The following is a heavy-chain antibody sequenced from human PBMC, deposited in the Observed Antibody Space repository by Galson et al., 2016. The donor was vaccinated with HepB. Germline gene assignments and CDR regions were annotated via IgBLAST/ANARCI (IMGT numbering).Heavy chain of an antibody. Sequence: SLRLSCAASGFTFSRSDMYWVRQAPGKGLEWVAVTSYDGSNEYYADSVKGRFTISRDNSKNTLYLQMNSLRAEDTAVYYCAKPDTRPSDILTGYSHFDYWGQGTLVTVSS. CDR2: TSYDGSNE. CDR3: AKPDTRPSDILTGYSHFDY. D-gene: IGHD3-9*01. J-gene: IGHJ4*02. V-gene: IGHV3-30*18. CDR1: GFTFSRSD.